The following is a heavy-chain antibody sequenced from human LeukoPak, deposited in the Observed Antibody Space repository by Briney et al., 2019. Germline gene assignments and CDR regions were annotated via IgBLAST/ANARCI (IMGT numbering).Heavy chain of an antibody. D-gene: IGHD4-23*01. V-gene: IGHV3-7*01. J-gene: IGHJ6*03. CDR2: IKQDGSET. CDR1: GFDFSFYW. Sequence: PGGSLRLSCAASGFDFSFYWVSWVRQAPGKGLEWVANIKQDGSETYYLNSVRGRFTISRDNARDSLHLHLSSLRVEDTAVYYCARGFPGGNSRWYMDVWGKGTTVTVS. CDR3: ARGFPGGNSRWYMDV.